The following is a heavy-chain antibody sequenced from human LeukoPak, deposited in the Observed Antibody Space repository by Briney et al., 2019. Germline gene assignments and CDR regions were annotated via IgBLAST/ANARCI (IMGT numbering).Heavy chain of an antibody. V-gene: IGHV3-30-3*01. J-gene: IGHJ4*02. D-gene: IGHD3-22*01. CDR2: ISYDGSNK. CDR1: GFTFSSYA. Sequence: GGSLRLSCAASGFTFSSYAMHWVRQAPGKGLEWVAVISYDGSNKYYADSVKGRFTISRDNSNNTLYLPMNSLRAEDTAVYYCAKLTTSWGQGTLVTVSS. CDR3: AKLTTS.